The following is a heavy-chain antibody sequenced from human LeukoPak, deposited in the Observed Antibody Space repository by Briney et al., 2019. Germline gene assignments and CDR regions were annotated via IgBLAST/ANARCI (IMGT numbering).Heavy chain of an antibody. V-gene: IGHV3-23*01. J-gene: IGHJ4*02. Sequence: QPGWPLRLSCAASGFTFSSYAMSVVRQAPGKGLEWVSGISGSGGSTYYADSVKGRFTISRDNSKNTLYLQMNSLRDEDTALYYCAKAGGGFIVVLVAAWGQGTLVTVSS. CDR1: GFTFSSYA. CDR2: ISGSGGST. D-gene: IGHD2-15*01. CDR3: AKAGGGFIVVLVAA.